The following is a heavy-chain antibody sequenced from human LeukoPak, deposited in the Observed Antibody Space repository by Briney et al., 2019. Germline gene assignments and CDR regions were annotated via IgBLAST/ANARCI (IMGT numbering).Heavy chain of an antibody. J-gene: IGHJ5*02. V-gene: IGHV4-4*07. CDR1: NGSISSYY. CDR2: IHASGST. Sequence: PETLSLTCTVSNGSISSYYWSWIRQPAGKGLEWIGRIHASGSTNYNPSLKSRVTMSVDTPKNQFSLKLSSVTAADTAIYFCARGDRAVAGAWGWFDPWGQGTLVTVSS. D-gene: IGHD6-19*01. CDR3: ARGDRAVAGAWGWFDP.